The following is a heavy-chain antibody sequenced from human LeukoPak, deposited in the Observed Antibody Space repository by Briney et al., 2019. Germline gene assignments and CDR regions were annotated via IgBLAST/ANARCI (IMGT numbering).Heavy chain of an antibody. CDR3: ARHERSVSSSSIDY. CDR2: IYYSGST. V-gene: IGHV4-39*01. Sequence: SETLSLTCTVSGGSISSSSYYWGWIRQPPGKGLEWIGSIYYSGSTYYNPSLKSRVTISVDTSKSQFSLKLSSVTAADTAVYYCARHERSVSSSSIDYWGQGTLVTVSS. J-gene: IGHJ4*02. D-gene: IGHD6-6*01. CDR1: GGSISSSSYY.